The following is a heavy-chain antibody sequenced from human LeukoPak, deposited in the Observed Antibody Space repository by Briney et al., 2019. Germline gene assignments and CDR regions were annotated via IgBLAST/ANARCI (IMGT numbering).Heavy chain of an antibody. CDR2: INHSGST. J-gene: IGHJ5*02. V-gene: IGHV4-34*01. Sequence: SETLSLTCAVYGGSFSGYYWSWIRQPPGKGLEWIGEINHSGSTNYNPSLKSRVTISVDTSKNQFSLKLSSVTAADTAVYYCARQRLLWFGGLWFDPWGQGTLVTVSS. CDR1: GGSFSGYY. D-gene: IGHD3-10*01. CDR3: ARQRLLWFGGLWFDP.